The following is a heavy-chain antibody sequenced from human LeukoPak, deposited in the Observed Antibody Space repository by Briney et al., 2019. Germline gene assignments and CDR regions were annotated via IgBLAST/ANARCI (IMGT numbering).Heavy chain of an antibody. Sequence: SETLSLTCTVSGDSISSYYWSWIRQPPGKGLEWIGYIYNSGSTNYNPSLKSRVTISVDTSKNQFSLRLSSVTAADTAVYYCARGYCSGGSCYSGWDYWGQGTLVTVSS. CDR2: IYNSGST. CDR3: ARGYCSGGSCYSGWDY. D-gene: IGHD2-15*01. J-gene: IGHJ4*02. CDR1: GDSISSYY. V-gene: IGHV4-59*01.